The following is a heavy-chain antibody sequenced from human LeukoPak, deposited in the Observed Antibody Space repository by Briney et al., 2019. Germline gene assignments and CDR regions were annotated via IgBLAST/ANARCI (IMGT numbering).Heavy chain of an antibody. CDR1: GFTFNTYT. CDR2: ISSSSSYI. D-gene: IGHD1-26*01. Sequence: GGSLRLSCAASGFTFNTYTMNWIRQAPGKGLEWVSSISSSSSYIYYADSVKGRFTITRDDAKNSLYLQMNRLRAEDTAVYYCARDPTSSWETAFDLWGQGTVVTVSS. CDR3: ARDPTSSWETAFDL. V-gene: IGHV3-21*01. J-gene: IGHJ3*01.